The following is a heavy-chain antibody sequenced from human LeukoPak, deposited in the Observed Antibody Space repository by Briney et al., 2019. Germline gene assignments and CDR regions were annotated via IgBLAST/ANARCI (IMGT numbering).Heavy chain of an antibody. CDR3: AGGYTGITGTIDY. CDR1: GGSISSGSYF. CDR2: IYASGST. D-gene: IGHD1-20*01. J-gene: IGHJ4*02. V-gene: IGHV4-61*02. Sequence: PSETLSLTCTVSGGSISSGSYFWSWIRQPAGKGLEWIGRIYASGSTNYNPSLKSRVTISIDTSKNQFSLKLSSVTATDTAMYYCAGGYTGITGTIDYWGQGTLVTVSS.